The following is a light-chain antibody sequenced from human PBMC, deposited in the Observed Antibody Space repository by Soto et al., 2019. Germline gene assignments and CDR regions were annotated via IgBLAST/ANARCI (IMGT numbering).Light chain of an antibody. CDR1: QSVSSSY. CDR3: QQYGSSPWT. Sequence: IVLTQSPGTLSLSPGETATLSCRASQSVSSSYLAWYHQKPGQAPRLLLYVASTRATGIQDRFSGSGSCADFTLTSSGLEPEVFAVYYCQQYGSSPWTFGQGTKVDIK. CDR2: VAS. V-gene: IGKV3-20*01. J-gene: IGKJ1*01.